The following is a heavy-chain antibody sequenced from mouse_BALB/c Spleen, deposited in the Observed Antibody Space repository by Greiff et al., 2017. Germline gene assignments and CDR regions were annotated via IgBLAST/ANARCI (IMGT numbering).Heavy chain of an antibody. J-gene: IGHJ3*01. CDR2: SRNKANDYTT. CDR1: GFTFSDFY. Sequence: EVQVVESGGGLVQPGGSLRLSCATSGFTFSDFYMEWVRQPPGKRLEWIAASRNKANDYTTEYSASVKGRFIVSRDTSQSILYLQMNALRAEDTAIYYCAREAYGKAWFAYWGQGTLVTVSA. CDR3: AREAYGKAWFAY. D-gene: IGHD2-10*02. V-gene: IGHV7-1*02.